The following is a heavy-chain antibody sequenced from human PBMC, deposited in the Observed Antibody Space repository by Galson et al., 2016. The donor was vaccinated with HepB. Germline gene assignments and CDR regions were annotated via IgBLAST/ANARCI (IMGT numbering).Heavy chain of an antibody. Sequence: SLRLSCAASGFTFSSYGMHWVRQAPGKGLEWVAVIWYDGSNTYYADSVKGRFTISRDTSKRTLYLQMNSLRAEDTAVYYCARESSYGDYVLVYWGQGTLVTVSS. J-gene: IGHJ4*02. V-gene: IGHV3-33*01. CDR3: ARESSYGDYVLVY. CDR1: GFTFSSYG. D-gene: IGHD4-17*01. CDR2: IWYDGSNT.